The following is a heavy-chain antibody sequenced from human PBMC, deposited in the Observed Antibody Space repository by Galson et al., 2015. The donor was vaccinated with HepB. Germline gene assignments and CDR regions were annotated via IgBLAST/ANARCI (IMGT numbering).Heavy chain of an antibody. D-gene: IGHD2-15*01. CDR1: GFTFTTYA. J-gene: IGHJ3*02. Sequence: SLRLSCAASGFTFTTYAMNWVRQAPGKGLEWVSVIRGNGGSTYYADSVKGRFTISRDNSKNTLYLQMNSLRAEDTAVYFCAKGNVMVVDAVASDPGYFDIWGQGTMVTVSS. CDR2: IRGNGGST. V-gene: IGHV3-23*01. CDR3: AKGNVMVVDAVASDPGYFDI.